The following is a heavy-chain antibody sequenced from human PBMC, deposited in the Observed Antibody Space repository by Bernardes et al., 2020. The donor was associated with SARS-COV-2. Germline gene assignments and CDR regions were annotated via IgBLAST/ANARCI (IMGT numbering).Heavy chain of an antibody. CDR1: GFTFRDYY. CDR2: ISPSDDTI. CDR3: ARDLVGTPAY. Sequence: GGSLRLSCAASGFTFRDYYMGWIRQAPGKGLEWVSYISPSDDTIYYAASVEGRFTVSRDNAKNSMFLQMNSLRVEDTAVYFCARDLVGTPAYWGQGTPVIVSS. V-gene: IGHV3-11*01. J-gene: IGHJ4*02. D-gene: IGHD1-26*01.